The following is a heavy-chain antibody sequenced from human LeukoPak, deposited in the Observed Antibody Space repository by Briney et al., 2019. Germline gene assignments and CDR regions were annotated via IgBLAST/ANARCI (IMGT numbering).Heavy chain of an antibody. CDR2: ISAGGLST. CDR1: GFTFSSYA. Sequence: PGGSLRLSCAASGFTFSSYAMTWVRQAPGKGLEWVSAISAGGLSTYYADSVKGRFTVSRDNSKNTLYLQMNSLRAEDTAVYYCAKAYTSIWFFDCWGQGTLVTVSS. CDR3: AKAYTSIWFFDC. V-gene: IGHV3-23*01. J-gene: IGHJ4*02. D-gene: IGHD6-13*01.